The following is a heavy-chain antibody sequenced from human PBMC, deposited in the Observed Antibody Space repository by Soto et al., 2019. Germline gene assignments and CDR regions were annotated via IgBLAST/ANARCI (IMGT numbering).Heavy chain of an antibody. CDR2: IYTSGST. CDR3: ARAFPYYDFWSDNYGMDV. D-gene: IGHD3-3*01. J-gene: IGHJ6*02. V-gene: IGHV4-4*07. Sequence: PSETLSLTCTVSGGSISSYYWSWIRQPAGKGLERIGRIYTSGSTNYNPSLKSRVTMSVDTSKNQFSLKLSSVTAADTAVYYCARAFPYYDFWSDNYGMDVWGQGTTVTVSS. CDR1: GGSISSYY.